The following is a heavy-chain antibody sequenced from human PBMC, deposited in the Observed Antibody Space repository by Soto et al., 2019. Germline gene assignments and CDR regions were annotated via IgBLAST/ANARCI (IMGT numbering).Heavy chain of an antibody. CDR3: AKAFFDAATCFPCES. D-gene: IGHD3-3*02. CDR1: GFTFNDYA. V-gene: IGHV3-23*04. Sequence: EVHLVQSGGGLVQPGESLSLSCVASGFTFNDYAMHWVRQTPGKGLEWVAAISNRGSSAYYADSVKGRFTISRDKSTKTLSLHMPTPRVEDTAVYFCAKAFFDAATCFPCESWGQGTPVAVSP. CDR2: ISNRGSSA. J-gene: IGHJ4*02.